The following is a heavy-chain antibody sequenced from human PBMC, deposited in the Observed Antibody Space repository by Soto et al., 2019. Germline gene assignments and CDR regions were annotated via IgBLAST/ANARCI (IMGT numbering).Heavy chain of an antibody. Sequence: PGGSLRLSCAASGFTFSSYRMSWVRQAPGKGLEWVANIKQDGSEKYYVDSVKGRFTISRDNAKNSLYLQMNSLRAEDTAVYYCAKGVSGSYSFLDAFDIWGQGTMVTVSS. V-gene: IGHV3-7*03. D-gene: IGHD1-26*01. CDR2: IKQDGSEK. CDR3: AKGVSGSYSFLDAFDI. CDR1: GFTFSSYR. J-gene: IGHJ3*02.